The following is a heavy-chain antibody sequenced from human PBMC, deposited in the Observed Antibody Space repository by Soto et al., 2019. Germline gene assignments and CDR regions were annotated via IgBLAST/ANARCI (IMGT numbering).Heavy chain of an antibody. CDR2: TYYRSKWYN. CDR1: GDSVASNSAA. D-gene: IGHD6-19*01. CDR3: ARDEICSGWLYPYVMDV. J-gene: IGHJ6*02. V-gene: IGHV6-1*01. Sequence: SQTLSLTCAISGDSVASNSAAWNWIRQSPSRGLEWLGRTYYRSKWYNDYAVSVKSRITINPDTSKNQFSLQLNSVTPEDTAVYYCARDEICSGWLYPYVMDVWGQGATVTVS.